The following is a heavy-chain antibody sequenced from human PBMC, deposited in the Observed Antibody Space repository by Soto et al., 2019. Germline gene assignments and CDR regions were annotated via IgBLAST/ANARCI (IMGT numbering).Heavy chain of an antibody. CDR3: ARGLQS. CDR1: GDNISNTSAA. CDR2: TYYRSKWYS. D-gene: IGHD6-19*01. V-gene: IGHV6-1*01. J-gene: IGHJ5*02. Sequence: QVQLQQSGPRLVKPSQTLSLTCAISGDNISNTSAAWNWIRQSPSRGLEWLGRTYYRSKWYSDYAESVKSRITISPDTSKHQISLQLNSVTPADTAFYFCARGLQSWGQGTLVTVSS.